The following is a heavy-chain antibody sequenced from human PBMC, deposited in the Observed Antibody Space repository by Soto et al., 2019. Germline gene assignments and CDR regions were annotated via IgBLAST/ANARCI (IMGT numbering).Heavy chain of an antibody. CDR1: GFNFAAYT. CDR3: SRSLAIDFDS. Sequence: QTGGSLRLSCSASGFNFAAYTMSWVRLTPGKGLEWVGFIRRIAYGGTTDYAASVKGRFTISRDDSRKIVYLQMSRLKIGDTAVYYCSRSLAIDFDSWGQGTLVTVSS. J-gene: IGHJ4*02. CDR2: IRRIAYGGTT. V-gene: IGHV3-49*04.